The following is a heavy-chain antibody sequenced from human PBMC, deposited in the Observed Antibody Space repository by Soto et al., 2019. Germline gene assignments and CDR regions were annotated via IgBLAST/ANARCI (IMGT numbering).Heavy chain of an antibody. V-gene: IGHV4-59*08. D-gene: IGHD3-10*01. CDR1: GGSISSYY. Sequence: QVQLQESGPGLVKPSETMSLSCTVSGGSISSYYWSWFRQSPGKRMEWIGYVHHSWGSSYNPSLQSGVAISLDTSKSQFSLKVTSVPATDPAVYYCARQGFGPLHGLVDVWGQGTTVTVSS. CDR3: ARQGFGPLHGLVDV. CDR2: VHHSWGS. J-gene: IGHJ6*02.